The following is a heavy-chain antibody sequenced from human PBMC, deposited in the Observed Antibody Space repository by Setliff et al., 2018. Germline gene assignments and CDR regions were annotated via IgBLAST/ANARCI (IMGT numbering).Heavy chain of an antibody. D-gene: IGHD3-22*01. Sequence: KTSETLSLTCSVSGGPFTNTNNYWGWIRQPPGKGLEWIGYIHHSGETFYNPSLRSRVIILVDTSKNQFSLKVTSLIAADTAVYFCARMTLWDNSAYYPDFWGRGTLVTVSS. J-gene: IGHJ4*02. V-gene: IGHV4-39*07. CDR1: GGPFTNTNNY. CDR3: ARMTLWDNSAYYPDF. CDR2: IHHSGET.